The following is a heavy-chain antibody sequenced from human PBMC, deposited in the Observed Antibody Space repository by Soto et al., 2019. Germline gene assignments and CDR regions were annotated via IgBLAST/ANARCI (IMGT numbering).Heavy chain of an antibody. V-gene: IGHV1-69*06. D-gene: IGHD1-26*01. J-gene: IGHJ4*02. CDR1: GGTFSSHG. CDR2: IMPTFGSA. CDR3: ASERSAQYFDY. Sequence: GASVKVSCKASGGTFSSHGIAWVRQVPGQGLEWMGGIMPTFGSATYAPKFQGRVTVSADRSTSTAYMELSSLRSEDTAVYFCASERSAQYFDYWGQGTLVTVSS.